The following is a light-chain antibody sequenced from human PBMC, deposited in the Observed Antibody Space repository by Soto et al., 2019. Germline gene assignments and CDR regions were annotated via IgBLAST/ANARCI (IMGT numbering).Light chain of an antibody. Sequence: VWTQSPGTLSLSPGERATLSCRASQTLSSRHLAWYQQKPGQAPRLLIYGSSSRATDIPDRFSGSGSGTDFTLTISTLEPEDFAIYYCQQYGYSRTVGQGTKVDIK. CDR1: QTLSSRH. CDR3: QQYGYSRT. J-gene: IGKJ1*01. CDR2: GSS. V-gene: IGKV3-20*01.